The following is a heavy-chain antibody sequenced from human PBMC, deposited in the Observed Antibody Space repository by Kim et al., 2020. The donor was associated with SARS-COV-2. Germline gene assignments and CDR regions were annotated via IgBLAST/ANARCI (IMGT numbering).Heavy chain of an antibody. Sequence: SETLSLTCTVSGGSISSSSYYWGWIRQPPGKGLEWIGSIYYSGSTYYNPSLKSRVTISVDTSKNQFSLKLSSVTAADTAVYYCAQSWPKFVGKRWFDPWGQGTLVTVNS. D-gene: IGHD3-10*01. CDR1: GGSISSSSYY. CDR2: IYYSGST. CDR3: AQSWPKFVGKRWFDP. J-gene: IGHJ5*02. V-gene: IGHV4-39*01.